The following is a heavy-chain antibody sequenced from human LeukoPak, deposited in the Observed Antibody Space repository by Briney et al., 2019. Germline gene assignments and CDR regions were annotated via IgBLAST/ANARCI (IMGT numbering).Heavy chain of an antibody. V-gene: IGHV3-48*04. J-gene: IGHJ6*04. Sequence: GGSLRLSCAASGFIFSTYNMNWVRQAPGKGLEWVSYISSSGSTIYYADSVKGRFTISRDNAKTSLYLQMNSLRAEDTAVYYCAELGITMIGGVWGKGTTVTISS. CDR1: GFIFSTYN. CDR2: ISSSGSTI. D-gene: IGHD3-10*02. CDR3: AELGITMIGGV.